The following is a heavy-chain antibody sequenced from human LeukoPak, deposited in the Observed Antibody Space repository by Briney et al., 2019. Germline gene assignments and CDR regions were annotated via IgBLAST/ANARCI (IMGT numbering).Heavy chain of an antibody. CDR1: GFTLSSYA. CDR2: ISYDGSNK. J-gene: IGHJ6*02. CDR3: AKEESSYDFWSGYQYYYYGMDV. V-gene: IGHV3-30-3*01. Sequence: GGSLRLSCAASGFTLSSYAMHWVRQAPGKGLEWVAVISYDGSNKYYADSVKGRFTISRDNSKNTLYLQMNSLRAEDTAVYYCAKEESSYDFWSGYQYYYYGMDVWGQGTTVTVSS. D-gene: IGHD3-3*01.